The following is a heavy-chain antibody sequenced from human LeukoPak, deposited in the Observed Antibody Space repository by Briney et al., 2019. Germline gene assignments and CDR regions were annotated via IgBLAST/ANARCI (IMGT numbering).Heavy chain of an antibody. J-gene: IGHJ5*02. CDR2: ISAYNGNT. CDR3: ARVSDILTGDNWFDP. CDR1: GYTFTRYY. Sequence: ASVKVSCKAFGYTFTRYYMHWVRQAPGQGLEWMGWISAYNGNTNYAQKLQGRVTMTTDTSTSTAYMELRSLRSDDTAVYYCARVSDILTGDNWFDPWGQGTLVTVSS. V-gene: IGHV1-18*04. D-gene: IGHD3-9*01.